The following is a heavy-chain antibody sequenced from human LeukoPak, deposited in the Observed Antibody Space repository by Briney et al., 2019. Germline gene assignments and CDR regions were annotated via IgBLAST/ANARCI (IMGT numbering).Heavy chain of an antibody. CDR2: ISGSGGST. CDR3: AKRVSTFGGVLAPDFDY. Sequence: GGSLRLSCAASGFIFSSYGMSWVRQAPGKGLEWVSIISGSGGSTYYADSVKGRFSISRDNSKNTLYLQMNSLRAEDTVVYHCAKRVSTFGGVLAPDFDYWGQGNLVTVSS. J-gene: IGHJ4*02. D-gene: IGHD3-16*02. V-gene: IGHV3-23*01. CDR1: GFIFSSYG.